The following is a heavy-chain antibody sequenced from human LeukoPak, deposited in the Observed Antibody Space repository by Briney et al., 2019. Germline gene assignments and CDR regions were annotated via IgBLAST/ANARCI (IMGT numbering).Heavy chain of an antibody. Sequence: SETLSLTCTVSGGSISSGGYYWSWIRQPPGKGLEWIRYIYHSGSTYYNPSLKSRVTISVDRSKNQFPLKLSSVTAADTAVYYCARRVVIATHFDYWGQGTLVTVSS. CDR1: GGSISSGGYY. CDR2: IYHSGST. J-gene: IGHJ4*02. D-gene: IGHD2-21*01. V-gene: IGHV4-30-2*01. CDR3: ARRVVIATHFDY.